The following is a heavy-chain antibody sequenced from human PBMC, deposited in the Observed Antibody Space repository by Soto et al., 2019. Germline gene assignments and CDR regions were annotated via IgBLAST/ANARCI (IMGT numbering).Heavy chain of an antibody. CDR2: IYSGGST. Sequence: PGGSLRLSCAASGFTVSSNYMSWVRQAPGKGLEWVSVIYSGGSTYYADSVKGLFTISRDNSKNTLYLQMNSLRAEDTAVYYCARDPPATRHGMDVWGQGTTVTVSS. V-gene: IGHV3-53*01. J-gene: IGHJ6*02. D-gene: IGHD2-2*01. CDR3: ARDPPATRHGMDV. CDR1: GFTVSSNY.